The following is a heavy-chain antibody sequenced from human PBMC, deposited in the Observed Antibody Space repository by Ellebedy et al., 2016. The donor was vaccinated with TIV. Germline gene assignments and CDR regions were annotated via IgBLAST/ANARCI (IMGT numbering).Heavy chain of an antibody. V-gene: IGHV4-38-2*02. CDR3: ARGEMATIYFDY. Sequence: GSLRLXXTVSGGSISSYYWSWIRQPPGKGLEWIGSLDHSGYTYYNPSLKSRVTLSLDTSKNDLSLKLSSVTAADTAVYYCARGEMATIYFDYWGQGALVNVSS. CDR2: LDHSGYT. CDR1: GGSISSYY. D-gene: IGHD5-24*01. J-gene: IGHJ4*02.